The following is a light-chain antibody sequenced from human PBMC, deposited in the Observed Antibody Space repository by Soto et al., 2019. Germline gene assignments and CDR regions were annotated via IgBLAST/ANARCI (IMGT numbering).Light chain of an antibody. CDR2: GAS. V-gene: IGKV1-27*01. J-gene: IGKJ1*01. CDR1: QGITNC. Sequence: DVQMTQSPSSLSASVGDRVTLTCRASQGITNCLAWYQQKPGKVPKLLIYGASTLHSGVPSRFSGSGSGTDFTLTIDSLQPEDVATYYCQKYNSAHSYSFGQGTKVEIK. CDR3: QKYNSAHSYS.